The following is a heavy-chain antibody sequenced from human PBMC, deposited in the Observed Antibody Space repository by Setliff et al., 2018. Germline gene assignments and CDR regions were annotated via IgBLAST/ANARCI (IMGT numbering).Heavy chain of an antibody. J-gene: IGHJ4*02. V-gene: IGHV4-59*12. CDR1: GVSISSYY. CDR3: ARDPSSVAARPGY. CDR2: IQKSGST. Sequence: SETLSLTCNVSGVSISSYYWSWIRQPPGKGLESIGYIQKSGSTNYNPSLMSRVSISVDTSKNQFSLQLNSVTAADTAVYYCARDPSSVAARPGYWGQGTLVTVSS. D-gene: IGHD6-6*01.